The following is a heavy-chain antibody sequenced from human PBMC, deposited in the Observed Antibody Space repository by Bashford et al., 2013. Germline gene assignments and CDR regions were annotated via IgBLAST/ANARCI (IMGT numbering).Heavy chain of an antibody. D-gene: IGHD1-26*01. CDR2: IFYSGST. V-gene: IGHV4-31*02. CDR3: ARGEVGATSSCYYYGMDV. J-gene: IGHJ6*04. CDR1: Y. Sequence: YTSWIRQPPGKGLEWIGYIFYSGSTYYNPSLKSRITMSVDTSKNQFSLRLTSVTAADTAVYYCARGEVGATSSCYYYGMDVWGQRDHGHRLL.